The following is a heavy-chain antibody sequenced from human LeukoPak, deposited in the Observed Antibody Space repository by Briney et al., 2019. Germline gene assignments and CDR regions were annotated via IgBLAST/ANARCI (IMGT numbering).Heavy chain of an antibody. J-gene: IGHJ3*02. D-gene: IGHD3-3*01. Sequence: SVKVSCEASGGTFSSYAISWVRQAPGQGLEWMGGIIPIFGTANYAQKFQGRVTITTDESTSTAYMELSSLRSEDTAVYYCARVSFGVVTSFDIWGQGTMVTVSS. CDR3: ARVSFGVVTSFDI. V-gene: IGHV1-69*05. CDR2: IIPIFGTA. CDR1: GGTFSSYA.